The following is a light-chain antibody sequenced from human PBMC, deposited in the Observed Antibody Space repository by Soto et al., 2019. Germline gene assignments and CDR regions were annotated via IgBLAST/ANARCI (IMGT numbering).Light chain of an antibody. J-gene: IGKJ1*01. Sequence: DIQMTQSPSSLSASVGDRVTITCRASQGISNYLAWYQQKPGKVPKLLIYAAPTLQSGVPSRFSRSGSGTDFTLTISCLQPEDVATYYCQKYNIAPSTFGQGTKVEIK. CDR2: AAP. CDR1: QGISNY. V-gene: IGKV1-27*01. CDR3: QKYNIAPST.